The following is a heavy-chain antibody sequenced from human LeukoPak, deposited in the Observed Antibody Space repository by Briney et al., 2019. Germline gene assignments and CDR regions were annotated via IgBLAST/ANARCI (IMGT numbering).Heavy chain of an antibody. CDR3: AGCRDGYNCDY. V-gene: IGHV4-59*01. J-gene: IGHJ4*02. CDR2: IYYSGST. D-gene: IGHD5-24*01. CDR1: GGPISSYY. Sequence: PSETLSLTCTVSGGPISSYYWSWIRQPPGKGLEWIGYIYYSGSTNYNPSLKSRVTISVDTSKNQFSLKLSSVTTADTAVYYCAGCRDGYNCDYWGQGTLVTVSS.